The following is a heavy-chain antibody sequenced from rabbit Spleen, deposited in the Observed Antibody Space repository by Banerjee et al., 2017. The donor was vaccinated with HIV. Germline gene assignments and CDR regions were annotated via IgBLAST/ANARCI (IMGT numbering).Heavy chain of an antibody. CDR2: IYTGNGKN. Sequence: QEQLVESGGGLVKPGASLTLICKASGFSFSSSYDMCWVRQAPGKGLEWIGCIYTGNGKNYYASWAKGRFTISKTSSTTVTLQMTSLTAADTATYFCARDAGTYDYIDGYFSLWGPGTLVTVS. CDR3: ARDAGTYDYIDGYFSL. D-gene: IGHD4-2*01. CDR1: GFSFSSSYD. V-gene: IGHV1S45*01. J-gene: IGHJ4*01.